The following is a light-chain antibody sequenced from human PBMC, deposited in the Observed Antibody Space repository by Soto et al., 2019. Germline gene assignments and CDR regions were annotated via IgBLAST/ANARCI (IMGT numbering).Light chain of an antibody. CDR2: SND. CDR1: SSNIGGNT. J-gene: IGLJ2*01. V-gene: IGLV1-44*01. Sequence: QSVLTQPPSASGTPGQRVTFSCSGSSSNIGGNTVSWFQHLPRTAPKLLIFSNDQRSSGVPDRFSGSKSGTSASLAISGLQSEDEADYYCAVWDDSLDGVVFGGGTKLTVL. CDR3: AVWDDSLDGVV.